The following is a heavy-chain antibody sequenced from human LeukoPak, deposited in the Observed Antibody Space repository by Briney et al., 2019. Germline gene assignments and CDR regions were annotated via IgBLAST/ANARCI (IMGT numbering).Heavy chain of an antibody. CDR3: ARDTDDILTGYYNWFDP. D-gene: IGHD3-9*01. V-gene: IGHV1-18*01. CDR1: GYTFTSYG. J-gene: IGHJ5*02. Sequence: GASVKVSCKASGYTFTSYGISWVRQAPGQGLEWMGWISAYNGNTNYAQKLQGRVTMTTDTSTSTAYMELRSLRSDATVVYYCARDTDDILTGYYNWFDPWGQGTLVTVSS. CDR2: ISAYNGNT.